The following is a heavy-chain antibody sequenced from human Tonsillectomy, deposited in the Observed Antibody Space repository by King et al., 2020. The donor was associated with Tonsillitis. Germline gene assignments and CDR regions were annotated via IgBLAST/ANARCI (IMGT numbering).Heavy chain of an antibody. CDR1: GGSISSSSYY. D-gene: IGHD4-17*01. Sequence: MQLQESGPGLVKPSETLSLTCTVSGGSISSSSYYWGWIRQPPGKGLEWIGSIYYSGSTYYNPSLKSRVTISVDTSKNQFSLKLSSVTAADTAVYYCARGGPTVTTGWFDPWGQGTLVTVSS. J-gene: IGHJ5*02. CDR3: ARGGPTVTTGWFDP. V-gene: IGHV4-39*07. CDR2: IYYSGST.